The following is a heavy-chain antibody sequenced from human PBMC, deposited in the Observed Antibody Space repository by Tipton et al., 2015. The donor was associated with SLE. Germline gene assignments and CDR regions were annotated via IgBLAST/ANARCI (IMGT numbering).Heavy chain of an antibody. CDR3: ARGPQWEPPTFHI. CDR1: GYTFTTYD. CDR2: ISTYNGNT. D-gene: IGHD1-26*01. Sequence: QVQLVQSGAEVKKPGASVKVSCKASGYTFTTYDISWVRRAPGQGLEWMGWISTYNGNTNYAQKFEGRVTMTTDTSTSTADMELRSLRSDDTAVYYCARGPQWEPPTFHIWGQGTMVTVSS. J-gene: IGHJ3*02. V-gene: IGHV1-18*01.